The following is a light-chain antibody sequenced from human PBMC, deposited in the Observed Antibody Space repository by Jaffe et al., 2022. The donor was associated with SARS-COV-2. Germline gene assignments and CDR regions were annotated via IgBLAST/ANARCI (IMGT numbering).Light chain of an antibody. Sequence: QTVVTQEPSLSVSPGGTVTLTCGLSSGSVSTTYYPIWYQQTPGQAPRTLVYSTNTRSSGVPDRFSGSILGNKAALTITGAQADDESDYYCVLYMGSGIWVFGGGTRLTVL. V-gene: IGLV8-61*01. CDR2: STN. J-gene: IGLJ3*02. CDR3: VLYMGSGIWV. CDR1: SGSVSTTYY.